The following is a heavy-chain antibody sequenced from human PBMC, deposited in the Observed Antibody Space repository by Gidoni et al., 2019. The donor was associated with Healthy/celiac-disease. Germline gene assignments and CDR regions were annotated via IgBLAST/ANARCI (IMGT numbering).Heavy chain of an antibody. CDR1: GGSFSGYY. CDR3: ARGGPARDWVR. CDR2: INHSGST. Sequence: QVQLQQWGAGLLKPSETLSLTCAVYGGSFSGYYWSWIRQPPGKGLEWTGEINHSGSTNYNPSLKSRVTISVDTSKNQFSLQLSSVTAADTAVYYCARGGPARDWVRWGQGTLVTVSS. V-gene: IGHV4-34*01. D-gene: IGHD3-10*01. J-gene: IGHJ4*02.